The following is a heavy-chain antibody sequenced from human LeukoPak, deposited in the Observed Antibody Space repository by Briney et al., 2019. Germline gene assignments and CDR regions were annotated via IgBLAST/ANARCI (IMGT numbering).Heavy chain of an antibody. V-gene: IGHV4-38-2*02. J-gene: IGHJ4*02. D-gene: IGHD5-18*01. CDR2: IYHSGST. CDR3: ARGIPGYFDY. CDR1: GYSISSGYY. Sequence: PETLSLTCTVSGYSISSGYYWGWIRQPPGKGLEWIGSIYHSGSTYYNPSLKSRVTISVDTSKNQFSLKLSSVTAADTAVYYCARGIPGYFDYWGQGTLVTVSS.